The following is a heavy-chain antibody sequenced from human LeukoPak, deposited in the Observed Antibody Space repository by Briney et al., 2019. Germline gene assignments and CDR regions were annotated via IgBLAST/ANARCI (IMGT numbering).Heavy chain of an antibody. J-gene: IGHJ4*02. CDR3: ATNVVVPAAVDY. Sequence: GGSLRLSCAASGFTFSSYWMHWVRQAPGKGRVWVSRINTGGSSTSYADSVKGRFTISRDNAKNTLYLQMNSLGAEDTHVYYCATNVVVPAAVDYWGQGTLVTVSS. CDR1: GFTFSSYW. V-gene: IGHV3-74*01. CDR2: INTGGSST. D-gene: IGHD2-2*01.